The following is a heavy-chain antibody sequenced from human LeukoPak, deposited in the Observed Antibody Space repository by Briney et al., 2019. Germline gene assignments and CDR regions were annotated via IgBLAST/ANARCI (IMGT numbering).Heavy chain of an antibody. J-gene: IGHJ4*02. CDR3: ASWDDYGGNSAPLADY. CDR2: ISAYNGNT. Sequence: APVKVSCKASGYTFTSYGISWVRQAPGQGLEWMGWISAYNGNTNYAQKLQGRVTMTTDTSTSTAYMELRSLRSDDTAVYYCASWDDYGGNSAPLADYWGQGTLVTVSS. CDR1: GYTFTSYG. D-gene: IGHD4-23*01. V-gene: IGHV1-18*01.